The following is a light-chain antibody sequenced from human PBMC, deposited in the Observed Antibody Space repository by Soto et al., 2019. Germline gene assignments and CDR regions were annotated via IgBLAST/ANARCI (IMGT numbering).Light chain of an antibody. V-gene: IGKV1-5*01. CDR3: QQYNSYWMYT. Sequence: DIPMTQSHSTLSASVADRVTITCRAGQSISSWLAWYQQKPGKATKLLIYDASSLESGVPSRFSGSGSGTEFTLTISSLQPDDFATYYCQQYNSYWMYTFGQGTKLEIK. J-gene: IGKJ2*01. CDR1: QSISSW. CDR2: DAS.